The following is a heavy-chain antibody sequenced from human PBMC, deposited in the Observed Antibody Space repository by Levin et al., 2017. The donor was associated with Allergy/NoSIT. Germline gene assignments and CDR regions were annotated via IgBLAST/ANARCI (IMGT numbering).Heavy chain of an antibody. Sequence: PSETLSLTCTVPGGSMSSHFWSWIRQPPGKSLEWIGCIDYSGTTYYSPSLDTRVTISIDTSKNQFSLRVNFVTAADTAIYYCARERRDSINYVDYWGLGTLVTVSS. D-gene: IGHD5-24*01. CDR1: GGSMSSHF. CDR3: ARERRDSINYVDY. V-gene: IGHV4-59*11. J-gene: IGHJ4*02. CDR2: IDYSGTT.